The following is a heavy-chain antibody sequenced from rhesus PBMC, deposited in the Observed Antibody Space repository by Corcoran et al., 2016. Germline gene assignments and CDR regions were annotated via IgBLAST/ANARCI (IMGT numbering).Heavy chain of an antibody. Sequence: QVQLQESGPGVVKPSETLSLTCAVSGGSISSGYDWSWIRQPPGKGLEWIGYIYGTSGTTNYNPSLKTRVTISKAASKNQFSLRLSSVTAADTAVYYCARDSGCTGSGCHDAFDFWGQGLRVTVSS. D-gene: IGHD2-21*01. CDR3: ARDSGCTGSGCHDAFDF. CDR2: IYGTSGTT. J-gene: IGHJ3*01. V-gene: IGHV4-76*01. CDR1: GGSISSGYD.